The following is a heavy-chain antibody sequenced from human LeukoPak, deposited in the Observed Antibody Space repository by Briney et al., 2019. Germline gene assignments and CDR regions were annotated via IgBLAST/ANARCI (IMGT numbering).Heavy chain of an antibody. CDR1: GFTFSSYS. V-gene: IGHV3-21*01. Sequence: GGSLRLSCAASGFTFSSYSMNWVRQAPGKGLEWVSSITSSSSYIYYADSVKGRFTISRDNAKNSLYLQMNSLRAEDTAVYYCANYQVATLTLYYYYYMDVWGKGTTVTISS. CDR3: ANYQVATLTLYYYYYMDV. J-gene: IGHJ6*03. CDR2: ITSSSSYI. D-gene: IGHD5-12*01.